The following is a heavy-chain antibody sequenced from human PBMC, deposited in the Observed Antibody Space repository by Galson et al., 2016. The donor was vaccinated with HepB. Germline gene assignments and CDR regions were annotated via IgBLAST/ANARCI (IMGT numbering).Heavy chain of an antibody. J-gene: IGHJ4*02. V-gene: IGHV3-30-3*01. CDR2: ISYQGSNK. Sequence: SLRLSCAASGFTFSSHAMHWVRQTPGKGLEWVAVISYQGSNKYYAGSVKGRFTISRDNSKNTLYLHMNDVRPEDAAVYYCARDRDIAPRRAYFFDYWGLGTLVTVSS. CDR1: GFTFSSHA. CDR3: ARDRDIAPRRAYFFDY. D-gene: IGHD6-6*01.